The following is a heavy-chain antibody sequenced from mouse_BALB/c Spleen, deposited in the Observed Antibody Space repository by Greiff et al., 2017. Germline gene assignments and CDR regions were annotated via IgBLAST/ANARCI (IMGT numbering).Heavy chain of an antibody. D-gene: IGHD2-3*01. V-gene: IGHV5-17*02. CDR1: GFTFSSFG. Sequence: EVKLMESGGGLVQPGGSRKLSCAASGFTFSSFGMHWVRQAPEKGLEWVAYISSGSSTIYYADTVKGRFTISRDNPKNTLFLQMTSLRSEDTAMYYCARDDGYYEGFAYWGQGTLVTVSA. J-gene: IGHJ3*01. CDR2: ISSGSSTI. CDR3: ARDDGYYEGFAY.